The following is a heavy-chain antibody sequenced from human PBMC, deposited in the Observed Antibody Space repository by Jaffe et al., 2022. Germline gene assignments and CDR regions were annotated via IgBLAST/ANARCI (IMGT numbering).Heavy chain of an antibody. V-gene: IGHV1-69*02. CDR3: ALPGNSGGLYYFDY. Sequence: QVQLVQSGAEVKKPGSSVKVSCKASGGTFSSYTISWVRQAPGQGLEWMGRIIPILGIANYAQKFQGRVTITADKSTSTAYMELSSLRSEDTAVYYCALPGNSGGLYYFDYWGQGTLVTVSS. J-gene: IGHJ4*02. CDR1: GGTFSSYT. CDR2: IIPILGIA. D-gene: IGHD4-4*01.